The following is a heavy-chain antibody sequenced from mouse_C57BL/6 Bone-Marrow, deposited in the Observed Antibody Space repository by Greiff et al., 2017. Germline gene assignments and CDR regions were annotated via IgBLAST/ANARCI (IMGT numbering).Heavy chain of an antibody. CDR1: GYTFTSYG. CDR3: ARPRDYYGSTYWYFDV. J-gene: IGHJ1*03. CDR2: IYPRSGNT. V-gene: IGHV1-81*01. Sequence: VKLMESGAELARPGASVKLSCKASGYTFTSYGISWVKQRTGQGLEWIGEIYPRSGNTYYNEKFKGKATLTADKSSSTAYMELRSLTSEDSAVYFCARPRDYYGSTYWYFDVWGTGTTVTVSS. D-gene: IGHD1-1*01.